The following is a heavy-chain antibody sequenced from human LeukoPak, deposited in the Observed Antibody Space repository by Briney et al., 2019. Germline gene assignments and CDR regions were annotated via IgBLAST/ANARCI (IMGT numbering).Heavy chain of an antibody. D-gene: IGHD2-2*01. V-gene: IGHV4-34*01. CDR2: INHSGST. CDR3: ASRTSTARHRAYYYYGMDV. J-gene: IGHJ6*02. CDR1: GGSFSGYY. Sequence: ASETLSLTCAVYGGSFSGYYWSWIRQPPGKGLEWLGEINHSGSTNYNPSLKSRVTISVDTSKNQFSLKLSSVTAADTAVYYCASRTSTARHRAYYYYGMDVWGQGTTVTVSS.